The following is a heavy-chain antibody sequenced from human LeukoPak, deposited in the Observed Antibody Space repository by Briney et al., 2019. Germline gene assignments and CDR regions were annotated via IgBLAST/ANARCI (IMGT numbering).Heavy chain of an antibody. D-gene: IGHD1-1*01. CDR3: AKSHASIWNVYDY. CDR2: LSGSGDST. V-gene: IGHV3-23*01. J-gene: IGHJ4*02. CDR1: GFPFSSYA. Sequence: PGGSLRLSCAASGFPFSSYAISWVRLAPGKGLEWVSALSGSGDSTYYADSVKGRFTISRDNSKNTLFLQMNSLRAEDTAVYYCAKSHASIWNVYDYWGQGTLVTVSS.